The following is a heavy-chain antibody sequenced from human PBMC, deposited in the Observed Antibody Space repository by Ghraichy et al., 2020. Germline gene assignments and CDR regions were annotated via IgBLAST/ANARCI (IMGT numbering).Heavy chain of an antibody. CDR3: ASSRGTYLDY. V-gene: IGHV3-53*01. Sequence: LSLTCAASGFTFRITYMTWVRQAPGRGLEWGSLIYDGGNTHYADSVKGRFTISRDNSRSTLFLEMHNLRAEDTAVYYCASSRGTYLDYWGQGALVTVSS. D-gene: IGHD1-7*01. CDR1: GFTFRITY. J-gene: IGHJ4*02. CDR2: IYDGGNT.